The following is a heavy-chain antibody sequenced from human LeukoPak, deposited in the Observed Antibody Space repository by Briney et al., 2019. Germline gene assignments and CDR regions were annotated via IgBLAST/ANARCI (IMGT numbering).Heavy chain of an antibody. CDR2: IIPIFGTA. D-gene: IGHD3-9*01. Sequence: SVKVSCKASGGTFSSYAISWVRQAPGQGLEWMGGIIPIFGTASYAQKFQGRVTITADESTSTAYMELSSLRSEDTAVYYCARAPYDILTGYYVTPFDYWGQGTLVTVSS. J-gene: IGHJ4*02. CDR3: ARAPYDILTGYYVTPFDY. V-gene: IGHV1-69*13. CDR1: GGTFSSYA.